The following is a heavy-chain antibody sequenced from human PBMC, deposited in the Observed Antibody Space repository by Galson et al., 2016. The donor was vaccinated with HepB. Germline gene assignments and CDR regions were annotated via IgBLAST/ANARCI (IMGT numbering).Heavy chain of an antibody. CDR3: ARDLYCYSCGWDYYHYNMDV. CDR1: GYTFTSYY. D-gene: IGHD2-15*01. J-gene: IGHJ6*03. Sequence: SVKVSCKASGYTFTSYYMHWVRQAPGQGLEWMGIINPSGGSTSYAQKFQGRVTMTRDTSTSTVCMELSSLRSEDTAIYYCARDLYCYSCGWDYYHYNMDVWGKGTTVTVSS. V-gene: IGHV1-46*01. CDR2: INPSGGST.